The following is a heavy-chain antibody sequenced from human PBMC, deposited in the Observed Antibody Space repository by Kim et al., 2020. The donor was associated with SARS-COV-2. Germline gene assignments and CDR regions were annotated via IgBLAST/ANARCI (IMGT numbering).Heavy chain of an antibody. D-gene: IGHD3-10*01. CDR2: INAYSGDA. CDR3: ASGSYGGYYFEY. Sequence: ASVKVSCKTSGYTFTTYGMNWVRQAPGQGLEWMGWINAYSGDANYAQKLQGRVTMTTDTSTTTAYMELTSLRSDDTAIYYCASGSYGGYYFEYWGQGTLVTVSS. CDR1: GYTFTTYG. J-gene: IGHJ4*02. V-gene: IGHV1-18*04.